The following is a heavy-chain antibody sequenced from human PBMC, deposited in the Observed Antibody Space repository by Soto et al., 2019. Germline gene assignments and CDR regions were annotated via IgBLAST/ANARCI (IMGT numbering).Heavy chain of an antibody. D-gene: IGHD3-3*01. CDR2: IYYSGST. CDR1: GGSISSYY. V-gene: IGHV4-59*01. CDR3: ARDGADTIFGVVSEVGYFDY. Sequence: QVQLQESGPGLVKPSETLSLTCTVSGGSISSYYWSWIRQPPGKGLEWIGYIYYSGSTNYNPYLKSRVTISVETSKNQFSLKLSSVTAADTAVYYCARDGADTIFGVVSEVGYFDYWGQGTLVTVSS. J-gene: IGHJ4*02.